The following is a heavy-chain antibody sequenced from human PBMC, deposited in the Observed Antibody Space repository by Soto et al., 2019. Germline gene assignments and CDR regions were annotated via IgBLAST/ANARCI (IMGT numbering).Heavy chain of an antibody. V-gene: IGHV1-69*13. D-gene: IGHD5-12*01. J-gene: IGHJ6*02. Sequence: RASVKVSCKASGGTFSSYAISWVRQAPGQGLEWMGGIIPIFGTANYAQKFQGRVTITADESTSTAYMELSSLRSEDTAVYYCARARWLRGNHLYYYYGMDVWGQGTTVTVSS. CDR1: GGTFSSYA. CDR3: ARARWLRGNHLYYYYGMDV. CDR2: IIPIFGTA.